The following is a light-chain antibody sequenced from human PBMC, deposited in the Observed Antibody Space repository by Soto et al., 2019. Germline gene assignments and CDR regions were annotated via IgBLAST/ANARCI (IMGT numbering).Light chain of an antibody. J-gene: IGLJ1*01. V-gene: IGLV1-44*01. CDR2: SNT. CDR3: AAWDDRLYV. Sequence: QSVLTQPPSASGAPGQTVTISCSGSSSNIGSHTVNWYQHLPGTAPTLLIYSNTQRPLGVPGRFSGSKSGTSAYLAISGLQSEDDAEYYCAAWDDRLYVFGTGTNVTVL. CDR1: SSNIGSHT.